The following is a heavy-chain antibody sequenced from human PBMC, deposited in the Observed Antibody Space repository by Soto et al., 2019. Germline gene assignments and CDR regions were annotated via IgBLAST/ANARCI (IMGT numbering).Heavy chain of an antibody. J-gene: IGHJ1*01. D-gene: IGHD2-2*01. CDR3: AKDGWGKCSSSSCPTAEYFQH. V-gene: IGHV3-23*01. Sequence: GGSLRLSCAASGFTFTSSAMNWVRRAPGKGLEWVSSISGRGGSTYYADSVKGRFTISRDNSKNPLYLQMSSLRAEDTAVYYCAKDGWGKCSSSSCPTAEYFQHWGQGTLVTVSS. CDR1: GFTFTSSA. CDR2: ISGRGGST.